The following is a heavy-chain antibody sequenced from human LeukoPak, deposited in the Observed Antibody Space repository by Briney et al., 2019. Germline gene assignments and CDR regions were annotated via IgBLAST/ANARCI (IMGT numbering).Heavy chain of an antibody. CDR3: AKGGTAPRRYYYYMDV. J-gene: IGHJ6*03. CDR2: ISGSGGST. Sequence: GGSLRLSCAASGFTFSSYAMSWVRQAPGKGLEWVSAISGSGGSTYYADSVKGRFTISRDNSKNTLYLQMNSLRAEDTAVYYCAKGGTAPRRYYYYMDVWCKGTTVTVSS. CDR1: GFTFSSYA. D-gene: IGHD1-14*01. V-gene: IGHV3-23*01.